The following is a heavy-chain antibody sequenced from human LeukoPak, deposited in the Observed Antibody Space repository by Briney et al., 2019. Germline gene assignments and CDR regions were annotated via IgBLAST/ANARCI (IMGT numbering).Heavy chain of an antibody. D-gene: IGHD6-19*01. CDR2: INPNSGGT. CDR3: ARVRYSSAWYQEYYYYGMDV. CDR1: GYTFTGSY. V-gene: IGHV1-2*02. Sequence: ASVKVSCKASGYTFTGSYMHCMRQATGQGLEWMRWINPNSGGTNYAQKFQGRVTMTRDTSISTAYMEPSRLSSDDTAVYYCARVRYSSAWYQEYYYYGMDVWGQGTTVTVSS. J-gene: IGHJ6*02.